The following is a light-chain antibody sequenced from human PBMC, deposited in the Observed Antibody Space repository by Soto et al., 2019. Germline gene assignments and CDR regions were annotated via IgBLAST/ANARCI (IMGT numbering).Light chain of an antibody. CDR1: SSDVGAYKY. V-gene: IGLV2-14*01. Sequence: QSALTQPASVSGSPGQSITISCTGTSSDVGAYKYVSWYQQHPGKAPKLMIYEVSNRPSGVSDRFSGSKSGNTASLTISGLQTEDEADYYCSSYTSSDTLVVFGTGTKVTVL. CDR3: SSYTSSDTLVV. J-gene: IGLJ1*01. CDR2: EVS.